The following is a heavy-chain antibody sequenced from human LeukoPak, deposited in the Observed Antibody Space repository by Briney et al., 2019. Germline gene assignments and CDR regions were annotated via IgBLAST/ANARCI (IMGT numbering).Heavy chain of an antibody. CDR2: INDSGST. CDR3: ASSPSQLVPFDY. J-gene: IGHJ4*02. Sequence: TSETLSLTCAVYGGSFSGYYWSWVRQTPGKGLEWIGEINDSGSTHNNPSLESRVTISVDTSNNQFSLRLSSVTAADTAVYYCASSPSQLVPFDYWGQGILVTASS. CDR1: GGSFSGYY. V-gene: IGHV4-34*01. D-gene: IGHD6-6*01.